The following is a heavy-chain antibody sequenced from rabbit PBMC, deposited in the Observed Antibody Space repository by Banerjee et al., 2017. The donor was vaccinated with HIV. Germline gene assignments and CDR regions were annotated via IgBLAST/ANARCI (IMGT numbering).Heavy chain of an antibody. D-gene: IGHD2-1*01. CDR1: GFSFSNKYV. CDR2: INTNSGNA. V-gene: IGHV1S45*01. Sequence: QEQLVESGGDLVKPEGSLTLTCTASGFSFSNKYVMCWVRQAPGKGLEWIACINTNSGNAVYASWAKGRFTISSTSSTTVTLQMTSLTAADTATYFCARGGAGGGDGFDLWGQGTLVTVS. J-gene: IGHJ4*01. CDR3: ARGGAGGGDGFDL.